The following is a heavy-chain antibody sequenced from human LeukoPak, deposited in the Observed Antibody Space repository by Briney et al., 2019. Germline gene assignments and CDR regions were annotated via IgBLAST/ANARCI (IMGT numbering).Heavy chain of an antibody. V-gene: IGHV4-4*08. D-gene: IGHD3-22*01. CDR1: GGSIFNYY. CDR3: ARRVYYDTSGYHPTAGYFDL. CDR2: VYANGIT. J-gene: IGHJ2*01. Sequence: SETLSLTCTVSGGSIFNYYWHWIRQSPGKGLEWVGYVYANGITAYNPSIRSRGSMSIDTSRSQFSLRLTSVTAADTATYYCARRVYYDTSGYHPTAGYFDLWGRGTLVSVSS.